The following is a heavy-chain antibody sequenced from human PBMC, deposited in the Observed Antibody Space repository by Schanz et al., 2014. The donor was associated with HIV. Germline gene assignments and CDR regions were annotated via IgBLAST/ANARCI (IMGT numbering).Heavy chain of an antibody. V-gene: IGHV1-8*01. J-gene: IGHJ6*02. D-gene: IGHD2-2*02. CDR3: ARRRSEIVPAAIVLHYYYGFDV. Sequence: QVKLVQSGAEVKKPGASVRVSRKASGYTFTNYDINWVRQATGQGLEWMGWMNPNSGNTGYAQKFQGRVTMTRDTSKSTAYMDLSSLRSEDTAVYYCARRRSEIVPAAIVLHYYYGFDVWGQGTTVTVS. CDR1: GYTFTNYD. CDR2: MNPNSGNT.